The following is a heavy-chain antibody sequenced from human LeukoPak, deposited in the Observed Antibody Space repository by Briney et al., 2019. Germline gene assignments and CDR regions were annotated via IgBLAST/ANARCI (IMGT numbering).Heavy chain of an antibody. Sequence: SETLSLTCAVSGVSMCSGGYSWRWVRQPPGKGLEWIEYIYHSGSSYYNPSLKSRVTIPMDRSKNQFSLRLTSLTAADTAVYYCVSAYCGGDCYHSLLTNWGQGILVTVSS. J-gene: IGHJ4*02. CDR2: IYHSGSS. D-gene: IGHD2-21*02. CDR3: VSAYCGGDCYHSLLTN. CDR1: GVSMCSGGYS. V-gene: IGHV4-30-2*01.